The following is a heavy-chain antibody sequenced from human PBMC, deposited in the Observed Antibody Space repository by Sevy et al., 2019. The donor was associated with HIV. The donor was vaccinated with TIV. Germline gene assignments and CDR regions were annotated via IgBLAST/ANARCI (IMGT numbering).Heavy chain of an antibody. CDR1: GFTFSSYA. CDR2: ISYDGSNK. D-gene: IGHD6-19*01. V-gene: IGHV3-30-3*01. CDR3: ARAGYSSGWFFDY. J-gene: IGHJ4*02. Sequence: GESLKISCAASGFTFSSYAMQWVRQAPGKGLEWVAVISYDGSNKYYADSVKGRFTISRDNSKNTLYLQMNSLRAEDTAVYYCARAGYSSGWFFDYWGQGTLVTVSS.